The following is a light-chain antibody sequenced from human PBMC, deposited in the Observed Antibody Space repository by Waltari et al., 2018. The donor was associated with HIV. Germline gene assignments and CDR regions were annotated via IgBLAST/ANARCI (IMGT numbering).Light chain of an antibody. CDR2: EDN. CDR3: GTWDNSLSGSV. J-gene: IGLJ1*01. Sequence: QSVLTQPPSVSAAPGPNVTISCSGSSSHIRDYSVAWYPQVPGTAPKLLIHEDNKRPSGTPDRFSASKSGTSATLGITGLQTGDEADYYCGTWDNSLSGSVFGTGTKVTVL. V-gene: IGLV1-51*02. CDR1: SSHIRDYS.